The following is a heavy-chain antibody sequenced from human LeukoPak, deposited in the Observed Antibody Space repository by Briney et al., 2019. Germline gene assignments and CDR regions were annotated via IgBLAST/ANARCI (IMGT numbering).Heavy chain of an antibody. CDR3: AKGGGDCSSTSCSSNWFDP. V-gene: IGHV3-33*06. D-gene: IGHD2-2*01. CDR2: IWYDGSNK. J-gene: IGHJ5*02. CDR1: GFTFSSYG. Sequence: GGSLRLSCAASGFTFSSYGMHWVRQAPGKGLEWVAVIWYDGSNKYYADSVKGRFTISRDNSKNTLYLQMNSLRAEDTAVYYCAKGGGDCSSTSCSSNWFDPWGQGTLVTVSS.